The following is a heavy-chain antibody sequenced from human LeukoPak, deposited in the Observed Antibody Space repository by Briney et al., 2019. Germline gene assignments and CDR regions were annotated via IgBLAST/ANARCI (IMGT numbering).Heavy chain of an antibody. J-gene: IGHJ6*03. CDR3: ARGRFGESHYYYYYMGV. Sequence: PSETLSLTCTVSGGSISSYYWSWIRQPPGKGLEWIGYIYYSGSTNYNPSLKSRVTISVDTSKNQFSLKLSSVTAADTAVYYCARGRFGESHYYYYYMGVWGKGTTVTISS. CDR2: IYYSGST. CDR1: GGSISSYY. D-gene: IGHD3-10*01. V-gene: IGHV4-59*01.